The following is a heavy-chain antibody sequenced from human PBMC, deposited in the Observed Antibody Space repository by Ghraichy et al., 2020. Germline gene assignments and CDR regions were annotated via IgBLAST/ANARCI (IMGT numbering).Heavy chain of an antibody. V-gene: IGHV1-2*02. CDR3: ARRYYDSSGYYYEYYFDY. Sequence: ASVKVSCKASGYTFTGYYMHWVRQAPGQGLEWMGWINPNSGGTNYAQKFQGRVTMTRDTSISTAYMELSRLRSDDTAVYYCARRYYDSSGYYYEYYFDYWGQGTLVTVSS. CDR1: GYTFTGYY. D-gene: IGHD3-22*01. CDR2: INPNSGGT. J-gene: IGHJ4*02.